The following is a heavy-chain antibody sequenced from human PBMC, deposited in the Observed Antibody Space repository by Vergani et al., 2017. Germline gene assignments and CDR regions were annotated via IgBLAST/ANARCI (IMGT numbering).Heavy chain of an antibody. CDR2: IYYSGST. CDR1: GGSISSGGYF. J-gene: IGHJ6*03. CDR3: AGYSNPLAGYYYYYMDV. D-gene: IGHD4-11*01. Sequence: QVQLQESGPGLVKPSQTLPLTCTVSGGSISSGGYFWNWIRQHPGKGLEWIGYIYYSGSTYYNPSLKSRVTISVNTSKNKFSLKLSSVTAADTAVYYCAGYSNPLAGYYYYYMDVWGTGTTVTVSS. V-gene: IGHV4-31*03.